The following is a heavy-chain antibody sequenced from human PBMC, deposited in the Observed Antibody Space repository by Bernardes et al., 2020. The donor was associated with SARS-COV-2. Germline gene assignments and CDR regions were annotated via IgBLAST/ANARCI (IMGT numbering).Heavy chain of an antibody. V-gene: IGHV4-59*08. J-gene: IGHJ4*02. D-gene: IGHD2-15*01. CDR2: IYYSGST. Sequence: SETLSLTRTVSGGSISSYYWSWIRQPPGKGLEWIGYIYYSGSTNYNPSLKSRVTISVDTSKDQFSLRLSSVTAADTAVYYCARCWAVGAANYWGQGTLVTVSS. CDR1: GGSISSYY. CDR3: ARCWAVGAANY.